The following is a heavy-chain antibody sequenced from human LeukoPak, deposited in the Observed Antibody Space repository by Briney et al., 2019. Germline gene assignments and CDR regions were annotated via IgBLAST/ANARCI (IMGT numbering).Heavy chain of an antibody. CDR2: ISTDGSTT. CDR3: ARIALQLGFCSSSGCASDY. V-gene: IGHV3-74*01. CDR1: GFTFNRYW. J-gene: IGHJ4*02. Sequence: GGSLRLSCAASGFTFNRYWMHWVRQVPGKGLEWVSRISTDGSTTTYADSVKGRFTISRDNAKNSLYLQMNSLRVEDAAVYYCARIALQLGFCSSSGCASDYWGQGALVTVSS. D-gene: IGHD2-2*01.